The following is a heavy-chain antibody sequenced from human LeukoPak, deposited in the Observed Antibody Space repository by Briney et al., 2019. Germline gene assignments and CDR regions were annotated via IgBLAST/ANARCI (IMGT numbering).Heavy chain of an antibody. CDR3: GRVGGRSKAAKGDAFDI. CDR2: ISSGSTYM. J-gene: IGHJ3*02. D-gene: IGHD6-6*01. Sequence: PGGSLRLSCAASGFTFTSYWMLWVRQAPGKGLEWVSSISSGSTYMYYADSVKGRFTISRDNAQNSMYLQMNSLRAEDTAVYYCGRVGGRSKAAKGDAFDIWGQGTMVTVSS. CDR1: GFTFTSYW. V-gene: IGHV3-21*01.